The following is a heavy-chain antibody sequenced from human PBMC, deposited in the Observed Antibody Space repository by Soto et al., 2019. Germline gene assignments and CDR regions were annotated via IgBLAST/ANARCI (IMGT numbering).Heavy chain of an antibody. D-gene: IGHD3-16*01. Sequence: QVQLQQWGAGLLKPSETLSLTCAVYGGSFSGYYWSWIRQPPGKGLEWIGEINHSGSTNYNPSLKSRVTISGDTSKNQFSLKLSSVTAADTAVYYCARGLSFWGYYFDYWGQGTLVTVSS. J-gene: IGHJ4*02. V-gene: IGHV4-34*01. CDR1: GGSFSGYY. CDR2: INHSGST. CDR3: ARGLSFWGYYFDY.